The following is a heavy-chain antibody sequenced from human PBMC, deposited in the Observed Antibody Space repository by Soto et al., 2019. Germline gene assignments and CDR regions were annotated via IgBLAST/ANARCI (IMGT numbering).Heavy chain of an antibody. CDR3: ARVAYTEASYYYYGMDV. V-gene: IGHV4-34*01. J-gene: IGHJ6*02. Sequence: SETLSLTCAVYGGSFSGYYWSWMRQPPGKGLEWIGEINHSGSTNYNPSLKSRVTISVDTSKNQFSLKLSSVTAADTAVYYCARVAYTEASYYYYGMDVWGQGTTVTVSS. CDR2: INHSGST. D-gene: IGHD2-2*02. CDR1: GGSFSGYY.